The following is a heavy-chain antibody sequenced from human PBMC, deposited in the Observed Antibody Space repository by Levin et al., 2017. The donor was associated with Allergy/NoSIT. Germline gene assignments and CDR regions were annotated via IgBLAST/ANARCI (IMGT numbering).Heavy chain of an antibody. CDR3: ARDGRSSSWNFDY. D-gene: IGHD6-13*01. J-gene: IGHJ4*02. CDR1: GFTFSSYA. CDR2: ISYDGSNK. Sequence: GESLKISCAASGFTFSSYAMHWVRQAPGKGLEWVAVISYDGSNKYYADSVKGRFTISRDNSKNTLYLQMNSLRAEDTAVYYCARDGRSSSWNFDYWGQGTLVTVSS. V-gene: IGHV3-30-3*01.